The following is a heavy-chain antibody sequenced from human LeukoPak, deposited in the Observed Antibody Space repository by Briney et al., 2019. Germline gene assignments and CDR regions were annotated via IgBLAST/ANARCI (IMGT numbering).Heavy chain of an antibody. V-gene: IGHV4-39*01. Sequence: SETLSLTCTVSGGSISSSSSYWGWIRQPPGKGLEWIGTIYYSGNTNYSPSLESRVTVSVDTPTNQFSLKLSSVTAADTAVYHCAGQTSGMAFDIWGQGIMVTVSS. D-gene: IGHD1-26*01. CDR2: IYYSGNT. CDR3: AGQTSGMAFDI. J-gene: IGHJ3*02. CDR1: GGSISSSSSY.